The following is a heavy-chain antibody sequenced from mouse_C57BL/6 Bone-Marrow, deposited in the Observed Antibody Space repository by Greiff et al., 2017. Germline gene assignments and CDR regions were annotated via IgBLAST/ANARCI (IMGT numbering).Heavy chain of an antibody. Sequence: ESGPGLVKPSQSLSLTCSVTGYSITSGYYWNWIRQFPGNKLEWMGYISYDGSNNYNPSLKNRISITRDTSKNQFFLKLNSVTTEDTATYYCARGGPGAYWGQGTLVTVSA. J-gene: IGHJ3*01. CDR1: GYSITSGYY. CDR3: ARGGPGAY. D-gene: IGHD3-3*01. CDR2: ISYDGSN. V-gene: IGHV3-6*01.